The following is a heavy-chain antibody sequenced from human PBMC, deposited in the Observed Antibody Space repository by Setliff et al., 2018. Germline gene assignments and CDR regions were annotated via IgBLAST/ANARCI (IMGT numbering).Heavy chain of an antibody. D-gene: IGHD6-13*01. CDR2: IYYSGST. CDR3: ARAAGYSSSWYHYYYGMDV. J-gene: IGHJ6*02. CDR1: GGSISRSSYN. V-gene: IGHV4-39*01. Sequence: SETLSLTCTVPGGSISRSSYNWGWIRQPPGKGLEWIGSIYYSGSTYYNPSLKSRVTISVDTSKNQFSLKLSSVTAADTAVYYCARAAGYSSSWYHYYYGMDVWGQGTMVTVSS.